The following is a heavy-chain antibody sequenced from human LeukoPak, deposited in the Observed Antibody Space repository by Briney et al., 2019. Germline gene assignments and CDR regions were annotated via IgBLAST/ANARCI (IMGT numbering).Heavy chain of an antibody. D-gene: IGHD6-19*01. CDR2: ISSSSSSI. Sequence: GGSLRLSCAASGFTFSGYAMNWVRQAPGKGLEWVSYISSSSSSIYYTDSVEGRFTISRDNAKNSLYLQMNSLRDEDTAVYYCARIPNSSGLFDLWGQGSLVTVSS. V-gene: IGHV3-48*02. CDR1: GFTFSGYA. J-gene: IGHJ4*02. CDR3: ARIPNSSGLFDL.